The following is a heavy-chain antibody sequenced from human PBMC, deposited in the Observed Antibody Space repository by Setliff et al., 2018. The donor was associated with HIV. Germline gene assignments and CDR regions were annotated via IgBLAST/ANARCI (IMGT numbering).Heavy chain of an antibody. J-gene: IGHJ6*03. CDR1: GYNFTSNG. D-gene: IGHD3-22*01. Sequence: GASVKVSCKASGYNFTSNGISWVRQAPGQGLEWMGRISASKGNTKYTQDFQGRVTMTTDTSTSTAYMELRSLRSDDTAVYYCARISTYYYDSSGYFRADYYYYYMDVWGKGTTVTVSS. CDR3: ARISTYYYDSSGYFRADYYYYYMDV. CDR2: ISASKGNT. V-gene: IGHV1-18*01.